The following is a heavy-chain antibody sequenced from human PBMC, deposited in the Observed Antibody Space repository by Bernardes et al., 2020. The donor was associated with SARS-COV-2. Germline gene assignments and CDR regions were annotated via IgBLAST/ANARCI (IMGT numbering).Heavy chain of an antibody. J-gene: IGHJ5*01. D-gene: IGHD3-22*01. V-gene: IGHV3-23*01. CDR2: ISGGAEMT. Sequence: GGSLRLSCVVSGFTFGSRAMSWLRQAPGRGLEWVSSISGGAEMTYYADSVKGRFTISRDNSKNTLYLQMDSLATEDTAIYSCAKDAYHVYYDSAGYFDFWGRGTPVTVSS. CDR3: AKDAYHVYYDSAGYFDF. CDR1: GFTFGSRA.